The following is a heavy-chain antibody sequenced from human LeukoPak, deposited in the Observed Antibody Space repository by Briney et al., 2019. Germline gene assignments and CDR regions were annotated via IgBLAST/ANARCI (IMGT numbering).Heavy chain of an antibody. CDR1: GGSISSTSYY. V-gene: IGHV4-39*07. D-gene: IGHD6-6*01. CDR3: ARGGGHSYSSSSLDAFDI. CDR2: FYYSGSI. Sequence: SETLSLTCIVSGGSISSTSYYWGWIRQSPGKGLEWIGSFYYSGSIFDNRSLRSRVTISIDMSKNQFLLKLTSVPAADTAMYYCARGGGHSYSSSSLDAFDIWGQGTMVTVSS. J-gene: IGHJ3*02.